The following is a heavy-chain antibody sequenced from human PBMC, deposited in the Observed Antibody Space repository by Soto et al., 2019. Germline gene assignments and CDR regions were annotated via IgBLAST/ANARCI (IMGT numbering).Heavy chain of an antibody. CDR3: ARATGTLRSRNCDY. CDR1: GGSISTVVHY. Sequence: SETLSLTCSVSGGSISTVVHYWTWIRQPPGKGLEWIGSIYHTGSTYYSKSLRSRLTMSVDTSKSQFSLRLSSVTAADTAVYYCARATGTLRSRNCDYWGQGSLVTFYS. CDR2: IYHTGST. D-gene: IGHD1-1*01. V-gene: IGHV4-31*03. J-gene: IGHJ4*02.